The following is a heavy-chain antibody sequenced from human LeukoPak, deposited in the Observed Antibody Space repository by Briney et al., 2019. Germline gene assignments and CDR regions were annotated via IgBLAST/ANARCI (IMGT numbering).Heavy chain of an antibody. V-gene: IGHV4-59*01. CDR1: GGCISSYY. Sequence: SETLSLTCTVSGGCISSYYWSWIRQPPGKGLEWIGYIYYSGSTNYNPSLKSRVTISVDTSKNQFSLKLSSVTAADTAVYYCARGYYDYVWGSYRIHFDYWGQGTLVTVSS. J-gene: IGHJ4*02. CDR2: IYYSGST. D-gene: IGHD3-16*02. CDR3: ARGYYDYVWGSYRIHFDY.